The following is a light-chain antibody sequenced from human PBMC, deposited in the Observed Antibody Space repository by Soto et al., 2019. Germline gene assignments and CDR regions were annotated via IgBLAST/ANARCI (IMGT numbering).Light chain of an antibody. V-gene: IGLV3-21*04. CDR1: NIGSKS. J-gene: IGLJ1*01. CDR3: QAWDSSLYV. CDR2: YDS. Sequence: SYELTQPPSVSVAPGKTARITCGGNNIGSKSVHWYQQKPGQAPVLVIYYDSDRPSGIPERFSGSNSGNTATLTISRVEAGDEADYYCQAWDSSLYVFGTGTKLTVL.